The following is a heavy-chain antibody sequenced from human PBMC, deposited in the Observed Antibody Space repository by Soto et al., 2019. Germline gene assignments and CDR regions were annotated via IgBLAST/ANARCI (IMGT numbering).Heavy chain of an antibody. V-gene: IGHV3-53*01. CDR2: IYSAGST. D-gene: IGHD5-18*01. CDR1: GLTVSSSY. Sequence: QTGGSLRLSCAASGLTVSSSYMSWVRQAPGKGLQWVSVIYSAGSTYYANSVKGRFTISGDISTNMVYLQMSSLTDEDTAVYYCASAREPEYSSAIIFDIWGQGALVTVSS. CDR3: ASAREPEYSSAIIFDI. J-gene: IGHJ4*02.